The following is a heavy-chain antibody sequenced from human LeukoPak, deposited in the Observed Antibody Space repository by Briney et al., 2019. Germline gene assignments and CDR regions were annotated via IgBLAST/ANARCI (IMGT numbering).Heavy chain of an antibody. J-gene: IGHJ1*01. CDR1: GFTFSDYY. Sequence: GGSLRLSCAAFGFTFSDYYMSWIRQAPGKGLEWVSYISSSGSTIYYADSVKGRFTISRDNAKNSLYLQMNSLRAEDTDVYYCATIAAAGTLDFQHWGQGTLVTVSS. CDR3: ATIAAAGTLDFQH. D-gene: IGHD6-13*01. CDR2: ISSSGSTI. V-gene: IGHV3-11*01.